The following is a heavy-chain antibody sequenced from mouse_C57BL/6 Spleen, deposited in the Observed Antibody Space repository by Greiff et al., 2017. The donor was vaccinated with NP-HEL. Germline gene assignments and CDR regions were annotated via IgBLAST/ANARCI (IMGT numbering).Heavy chain of an antibody. Sequence: EVKLQESGPGLVKPSQSLSLTCSVTGYSITSGYYWNWIRQFPGNKLEWMGYISYDGSNNYNPSLKNRISITRDTSKNQFFLKLNSVTTEDTATYYCARSNYDYDFDYWGQGTTLTVSS. CDR2: ISYDGSN. V-gene: IGHV3-6*01. J-gene: IGHJ2*01. CDR3: ARSNYDYDFDY. CDR1: GYSITSGYY. D-gene: IGHD2-4*01.